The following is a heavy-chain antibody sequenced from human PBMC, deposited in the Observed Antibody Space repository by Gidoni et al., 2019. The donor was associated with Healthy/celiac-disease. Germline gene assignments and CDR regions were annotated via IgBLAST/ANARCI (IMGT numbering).Heavy chain of an antibody. J-gene: IGHJ4*02. D-gene: IGHD3-16*02. CDR1: GCTFSSYS. CDR2: SSSSSSTI. Sequence: EVQLVESGGGWVQPGGPRSLPGAASGCTFSSYSMNWVRQAPGQGLEWVSYSSSSSSTIYYADSVKGRFTISRDNAKNSLYLQMNSLRDEDTAVYYCARDFYRSNYWGQGTLVTVSS. V-gene: IGHV3-48*02. CDR3: ARDFYRSNY.